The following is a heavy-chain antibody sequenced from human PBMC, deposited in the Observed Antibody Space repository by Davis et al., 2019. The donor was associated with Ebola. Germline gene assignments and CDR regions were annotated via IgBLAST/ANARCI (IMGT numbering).Heavy chain of an antibody. CDR2: IYYSGST. D-gene: IGHD6-13*01. CDR1: GGSISSYY. J-gene: IGHJ4*02. V-gene: IGHV4-59*01. Sequence: SETLSLTCTVSGGSISSYYWSWIRQPPGKGLEWIGYIYYSGSTNYNPSLKSRVTISVDTSKNQFSLKLSSVTAADTAVYYRAALSSSSWYYFDYWGQGTLVTVSS. CDR3: AALSSSSWYYFDY.